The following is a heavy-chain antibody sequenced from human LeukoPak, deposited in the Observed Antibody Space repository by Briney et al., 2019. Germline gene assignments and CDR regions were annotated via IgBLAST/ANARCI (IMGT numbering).Heavy chain of an antibody. CDR1: GYTFTDYY. D-gene: IGHD6-19*01. V-gene: IGHV1-2*02. J-gene: IGHJ1*01. CDR3: ARISVAGGY. Sequence: ASVKVSCKASGYTFTDYYVHWVRQAPGQGLEWMGWINPNSGGTNFAQKFQGRVTMTRDTSIITAYMDLNRLTSDDTAVYYCARISVAGGYWGQGTLVTVSS. CDR2: INPNSGGT.